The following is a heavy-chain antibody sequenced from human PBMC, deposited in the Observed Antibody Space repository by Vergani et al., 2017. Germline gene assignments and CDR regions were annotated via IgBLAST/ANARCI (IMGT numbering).Heavy chain of an antibody. CDR3: ARGGGTYYYYGMDV. J-gene: IGHJ6*02. CDR1: GGSISSGGYY. D-gene: IGHD1-1*01. CDR2: IYYSGST. V-gene: IGHV4-31*03. Sequence: QVQLQESGPGLVKPSQTLSLTCTVSGGSISSGGYYWSWIRQHPGKGLEWIGYIYYSGSTYYNPSLKSRVTISVDTSKNQFSLKLSSVTAADTAAYYCARGGGTYYYYGMDVWGQGTTVTVSS.